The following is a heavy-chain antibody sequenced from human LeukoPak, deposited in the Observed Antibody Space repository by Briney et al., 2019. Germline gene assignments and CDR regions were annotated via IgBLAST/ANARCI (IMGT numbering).Heavy chain of an antibody. J-gene: IGHJ4*02. Sequence: GGSVKVSCKASGYTFTSYGISWVRQAPGQGLEWMGWISAYNGNTNYAQKLQGRVTMTTDTSTSTAYMELRSLRSDDTAVYYCARVRHYGSGSYYRPSNFDYWGQGTLVTVSS. CDR2: ISAYNGNT. CDR3: ARVRHYGSGSYYRPSNFDY. CDR1: GYTFTSYG. D-gene: IGHD3-10*01. V-gene: IGHV1-18*04.